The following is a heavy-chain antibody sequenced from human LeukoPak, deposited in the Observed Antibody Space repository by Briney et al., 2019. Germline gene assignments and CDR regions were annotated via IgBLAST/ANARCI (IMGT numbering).Heavy chain of an antibody. V-gene: IGHV5-51*01. CDR2: IYPGDSDT. Sequence: GESLKISCKGSGYTFSNHWIGWVRQMPGKGLEWMGIIYPGDSDTRYSPSFQGQVTISADKSISTAYLQWSSLKASDTAMYYCARRGYYYGSGSYYIDAFDIWGQGTMVTVSS. D-gene: IGHD3-10*01. CDR1: GYTFSNHW. CDR3: ARRGYYYGSGSYYIDAFDI. J-gene: IGHJ3*02.